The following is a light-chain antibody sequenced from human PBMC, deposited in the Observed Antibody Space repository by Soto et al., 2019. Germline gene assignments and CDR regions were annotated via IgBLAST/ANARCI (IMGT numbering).Light chain of an antibody. CDR2: GAS. Sequence: EIVLTQSPGTLSLSPGERATLSCRASQSVTSSYLAWYQQRPGQAPRLLIFGASYRATGIPDRFSGSGSGTDFTLTISRLEPEDFAVYYCQHYSSSPPEFTFGPGTKVYSK. V-gene: IGKV3-20*01. J-gene: IGKJ3*01. CDR1: QSVTSSY. CDR3: QHYSSSPPEFT.